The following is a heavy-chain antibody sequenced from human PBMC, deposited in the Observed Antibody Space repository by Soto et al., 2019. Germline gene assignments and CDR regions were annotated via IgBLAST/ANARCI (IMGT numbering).Heavy chain of an antibody. Sequence: GGSLRLSCAKSGFIFTTYAMNWVRQSPGKGLEWVSAISSSGESTFYAESVRGRFTISRDNSLNTLYLQMRSLRPEDTAVYYCAHPRGFGVFDAVDIWGQGTMVTVSS. CDR1: GFIFTTYA. CDR3: AHPRGFGVFDAVDI. V-gene: IGHV3-23*01. J-gene: IGHJ3*02. D-gene: IGHD3-10*01. CDR2: ISSSGEST.